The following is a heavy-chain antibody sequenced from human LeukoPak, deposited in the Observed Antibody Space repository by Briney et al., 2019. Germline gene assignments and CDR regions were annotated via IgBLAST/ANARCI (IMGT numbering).Heavy chain of an antibody. CDR2: IYYSGST. CDR3: ARGVLYYYSSGSPWALRSSYWYFDL. D-gene: IGHD3-10*01. CDR1: GGSISSYY. V-gene: IGHV4-59*01. Sequence: SETLSLTCTVSGGSISSYYWSWIRQPPGKGLEWIGYIYYSGSTNYNPSLKSRVTISVDTSKNQFSLKLSSVTAADTAVYYCARGVLYYYSSGSPWALRSSYWYFDLWGRGTLVTVSS. J-gene: IGHJ2*01.